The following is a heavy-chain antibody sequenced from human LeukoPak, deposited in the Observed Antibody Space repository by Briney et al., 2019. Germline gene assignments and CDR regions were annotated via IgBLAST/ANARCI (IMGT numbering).Heavy chain of an antibody. CDR1: GFTFSSYW. V-gene: IGHV3-7*01. CDR2: IKQDGSEK. J-gene: IGHJ4*02. D-gene: IGHD6-6*01. CDR3: ARGGVDSSSPYFDY. Sequence: GGSLRLFCAASGFTFSSYWMSWVRQAPGKGLEWVANIKQDGSEKYYVDSVKGRFTISRDNAKNSLYLQMNSLRAEDTAVYYCARGGVDSSSPYFDYWGQGTLVTVSS.